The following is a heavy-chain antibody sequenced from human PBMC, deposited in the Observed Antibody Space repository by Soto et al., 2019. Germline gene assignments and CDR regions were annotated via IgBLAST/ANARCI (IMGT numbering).Heavy chain of an antibody. D-gene: IGHD3-3*02. CDR3: ARQVSSDIFAANWFDP. CDR2: IYYSGST. J-gene: IGHJ5*02. CDR1: GGSISSSSYY. Sequence: QLQLQESGPGLVKPSETLSLTCTVSGGSISSSSYYWGWIRQPPGKGLEWIGSIYYSGSTYYNPSLTSPVPISADTSTNQFPLQLRSVTAADTAVYYCARQVSSDIFAANWFDPWGQGTLVTVSS. V-gene: IGHV4-39*01.